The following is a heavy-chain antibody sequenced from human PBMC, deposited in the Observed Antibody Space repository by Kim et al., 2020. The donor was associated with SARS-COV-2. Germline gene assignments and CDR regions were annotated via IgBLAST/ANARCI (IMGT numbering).Heavy chain of an antibody. CDR3: AKEVFVPAAPHYYYYYGMDV. D-gene: IGHD2-2*01. CDR1: GFTFSSYG. Sequence: GGSLRLSCAASGFTFSSYGMHWVRQAPGKGLEWVAVISYDGSNKYYADSVKGRFTISRDNSKNTLYLQMNSLRAEDTAVYYCAKEVFVPAAPHYYYYYGMDVWGQGTTVTVSS. V-gene: IGHV3-30*18. J-gene: IGHJ6*02. CDR2: ISYDGSNK.